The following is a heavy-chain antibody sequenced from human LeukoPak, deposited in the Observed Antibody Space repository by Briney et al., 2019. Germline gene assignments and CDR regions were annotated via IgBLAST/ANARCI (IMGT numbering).Heavy chain of an antibody. Sequence: ASVKVSCKASGYTFTGYYMHWVRQAPGQGLEGMGWINPNSGGTNYAQKFQGRVTMTRDTSISTAYMELSRLRSDDTAVYYCAAIHNIAAAGTEIDYWGQGTLVTVSS. CDR3: AAIHNIAAAGTEIDY. J-gene: IGHJ4*02. V-gene: IGHV1-2*02. CDR2: INPNSGGT. D-gene: IGHD6-13*01. CDR1: GYTFTGYY.